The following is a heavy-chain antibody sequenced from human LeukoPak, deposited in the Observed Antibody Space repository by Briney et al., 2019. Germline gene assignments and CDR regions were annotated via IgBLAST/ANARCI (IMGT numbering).Heavy chain of an antibody. Sequence: AGGSLRLSCAASGFTFSSYAMHWVRQAPGKGLEWVAVISYDGSNKYYADSVKGRFTISRDNSKNTLYLQMNSLRAEDTAVYFCARMSGAISPWGQGTLVTVSS. CDR1: GFTFSSYA. CDR3: ARMSGAISP. CDR2: ISYDGSNK. J-gene: IGHJ5*02. D-gene: IGHD4/OR15-4a*01. V-gene: IGHV3-30*04.